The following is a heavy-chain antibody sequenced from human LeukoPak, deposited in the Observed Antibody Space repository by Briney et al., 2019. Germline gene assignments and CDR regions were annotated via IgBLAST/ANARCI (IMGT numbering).Heavy chain of an antibody. CDR3: ASTENCDY. V-gene: IGHV1-2*02. CDR2: INPYSGGT. J-gene: IGHJ4*02. CDR1: GYTFTAYY. Sequence: ASVKVSCKASGYTFTAYYMHWVQRAPGQGLEWVGWINPYSGGTNCAQKFQGRVTMTRDTSISTAYMELSSLRSDDAAVYYCASTENCDYWGQGTLVTVSS.